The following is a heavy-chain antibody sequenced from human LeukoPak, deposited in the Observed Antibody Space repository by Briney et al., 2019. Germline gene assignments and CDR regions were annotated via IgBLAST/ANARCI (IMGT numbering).Heavy chain of an antibody. V-gene: IGHV4-34*01. J-gene: IGHJ4*02. D-gene: IGHD2-2*01. CDR2: INHSGST. Sequence: SETLSLTCAVYGGSFSGYYWSWIRQPPGKGLEWIGEINHSGSTNYNPSLKSRVTISVDTSKNQFSLKLSSVTAADTAVYYCARGFGMKKMRGVPAAPFPDYWGQGTLVTVSS. CDR3: ARGFGMKKMRGVPAAPFPDY. CDR1: GGSFSGYY.